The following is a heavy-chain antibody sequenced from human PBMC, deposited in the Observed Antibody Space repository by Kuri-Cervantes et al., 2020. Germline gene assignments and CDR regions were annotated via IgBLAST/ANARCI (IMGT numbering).Heavy chain of an antibody. J-gene: IGHJ3*02. D-gene: IGHD5-18*01. CDR2: ISSSSSYI. Sequence: LSLTCAASGFTFSSYSMNWVRQAPGKGLEWVSSISSSSSYIYYADSVKGRFTISRDNAKNSLYLQMNSLRAEDTAVYYCARETALRAARAFDIWGQGTMVTVSS. V-gene: IGHV3-21*01. CDR3: ARETALRAARAFDI. CDR1: GFTFSSYS.